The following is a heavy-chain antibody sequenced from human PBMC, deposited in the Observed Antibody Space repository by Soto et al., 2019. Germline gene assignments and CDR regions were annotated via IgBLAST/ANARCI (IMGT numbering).Heavy chain of an antibody. CDR3: ARGGTSGWPFDY. J-gene: IGHJ4*02. CDR1: GYTFRTYA. Sequence: QVQLVQSGAEAKKPGASVKVSCKASGYTFRTYAIHWVRQAPGQRLEWMGWINAGNGDTKYSQKFQGRVTITRDTSASTAYMELSSLRSEDTAVYHCARGGTSGWPFDYWGQGILVTVSS. D-gene: IGHD6-19*01. CDR2: INAGNGDT. V-gene: IGHV1-3*01.